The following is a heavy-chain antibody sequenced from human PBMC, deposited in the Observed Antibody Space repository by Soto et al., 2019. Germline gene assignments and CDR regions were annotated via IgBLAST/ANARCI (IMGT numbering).Heavy chain of an antibody. Sequence: SETLSLTCTVSGGSISSGGYYWSWIRQHPGKGLEWIGYIYYSGSTYYNPSLKSRVTISVDTSKNQFSLKLSSVTAADTAVYYCAIGYDILTGYPRGDYYGMDVWGQGTTVTVSS. J-gene: IGHJ6*02. CDR3: AIGYDILTGYPRGDYYGMDV. CDR1: GGSISSGGYY. V-gene: IGHV4-31*03. CDR2: IYYSGST. D-gene: IGHD3-9*01.